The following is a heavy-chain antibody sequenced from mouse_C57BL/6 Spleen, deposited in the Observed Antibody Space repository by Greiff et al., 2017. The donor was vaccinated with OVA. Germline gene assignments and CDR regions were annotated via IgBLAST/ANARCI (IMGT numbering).Heavy chain of an antibody. J-gene: IGHJ4*01. Sequence: EVQLQQSGPELVKPGDSVKISCKASGYSFTGYFMNWVMQSHGKSLEWIGRINPYNGDTFYNQKFKGKATLTVDKSSSTAHMELRSLTSEDSAVYYCARKQIYYDYVDYAMDDWGQGTSVTVSS. CDR3: ARKQIYYDYVDYAMDD. CDR2: INPYNGDT. V-gene: IGHV1-20*01. D-gene: IGHD2-4*01. CDR1: GYSFTGYF.